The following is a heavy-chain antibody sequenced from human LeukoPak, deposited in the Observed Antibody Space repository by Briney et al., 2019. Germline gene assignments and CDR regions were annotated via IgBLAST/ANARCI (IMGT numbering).Heavy chain of an antibody. Sequence: ASVKVSCKASGYTFTGYLMHWVRQAPGQGGEWVGWINPNSGGRNYAQKFQGRLTMTRDTSISTAYMELSRLRSDDTAVYYCASGRQMAARPWWFDPWGQGTLVTVSS. CDR2: INPNSGGR. D-gene: IGHD6-6*01. J-gene: IGHJ5*02. V-gene: IGHV1-2*02. CDR1: GYTFTGYL. CDR3: ASGRQMAARPWWFDP.